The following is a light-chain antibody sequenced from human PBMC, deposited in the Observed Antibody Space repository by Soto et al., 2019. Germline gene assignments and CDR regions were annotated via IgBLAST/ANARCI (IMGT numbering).Light chain of an antibody. V-gene: IGKV3-15*01. Sequence: EIVVTQSPATLSVSPGERATLSCRASQSVGNNFAWYQQKPGQAPRLLIFATSTRATGVPARFSGSGSGTEFTLTVSSLQSEDFADYYCQQYGDWPLTFGGGAKVEIE. CDR1: QSVGNN. J-gene: IGKJ4*01. CDR3: QQYGDWPLT. CDR2: ATS.